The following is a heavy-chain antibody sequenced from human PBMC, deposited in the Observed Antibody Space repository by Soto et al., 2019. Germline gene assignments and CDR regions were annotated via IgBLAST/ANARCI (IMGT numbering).Heavy chain of an antibody. D-gene: IGHD3-16*02. CDR2: ISWNSGSI. V-gene: IGHV3-9*01. J-gene: IGHJ3*02. CDR3: AKEIERVIVTEVAFDI. Sequence: EVQLVESGGGLVQPGRSLRLSCAASGFTFDDYAMHWVRQAPGKGLEWVSGISWNSGSIGYADSVKGRFTISRDNAKNSLYLQMNSLRAEDTALYYCAKEIERVIVTEVAFDIWGQGTMVTVSS. CDR1: GFTFDDYA.